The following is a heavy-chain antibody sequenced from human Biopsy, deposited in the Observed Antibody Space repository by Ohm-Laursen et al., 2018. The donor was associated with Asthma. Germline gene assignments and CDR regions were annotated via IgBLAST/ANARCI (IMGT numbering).Heavy chain of an antibody. CDR2: GGSYYDGGLK. CDR3: ARDVMEWYLPAFDF. D-gene: IGHD3-3*01. J-gene: IGHJ4*02. V-gene: IGHV3-30-3*01. CDR1: GFTFRSYA. Sequence: SLRLSCAASGFTFRSYAMHWVRQAPGKGLEWVAVGGSYYDGGLKYYADSVNGRFTVSRDDSKLTLYLQMNSLRPDDTAVYYCARDVMEWYLPAFDFWGQGTLVTVSS.